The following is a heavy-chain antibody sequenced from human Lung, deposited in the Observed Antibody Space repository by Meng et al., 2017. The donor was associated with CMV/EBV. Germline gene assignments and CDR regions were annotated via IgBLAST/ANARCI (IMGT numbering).Heavy chain of an antibody. CDR1: GFTFSSYS. J-gene: IGHJ6*04. V-gene: IGHV3-21*01. Sequence: SCAASGFTFSSYSMNWVRQAPGKGLEWVSSSSSSSSYIYYADSVKGRFTISRDNAKNSLYLQMNSLRAEDTAVYYCAREGGRAGTPGSYYYGMDVWGTGTXVNVAS. CDR3: AREGGRAGTPGSYYYGMDV. D-gene: IGHD1-1*01. CDR2: SSSSSSYI.